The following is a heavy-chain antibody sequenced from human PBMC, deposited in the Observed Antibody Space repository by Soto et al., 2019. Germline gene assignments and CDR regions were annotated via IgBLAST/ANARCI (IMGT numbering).Heavy chain of an antibody. CDR3: AREGSVSSSDYYAYYYGMDV. Sequence: GGSLRLSCAASGFTFSNYDINWVRQAPGKGPEWISHISSSGGIIYYADSVKGRFTISRDNAKNSLYLQMNSLRGEDTAVYYCAREGSVSSSDYYAYYYGMDVWGQGTTVTVSS. D-gene: IGHD3-10*01. CDR2: ISSSGGII. J-gene: IGHJ6*02. CDR1: GFTFSNYD. V-gene: IGHV3-48*03.